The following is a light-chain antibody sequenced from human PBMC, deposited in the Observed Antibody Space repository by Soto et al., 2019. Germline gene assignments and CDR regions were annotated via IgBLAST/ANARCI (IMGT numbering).Light chain of an antibody. CDR2: EVS. V-gene: IGLV2-23*02. J-gene: IGLJ2*01. CDR3: CSYAGSSV. CDR1: SSDVGSYNL. Sequence: SALTQPASVSGSPGQSITISCTGTSSDVGSYNLVSWYQQHPGKAPKLMIYEVSKRPSGVSNRFSGSKSGNTASLTISGLQAEDEADYYCCSYAGSSVFGGGTKLTVL.